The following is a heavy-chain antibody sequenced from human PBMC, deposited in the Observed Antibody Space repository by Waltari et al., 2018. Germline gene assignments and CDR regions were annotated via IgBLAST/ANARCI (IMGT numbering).Heavy chain of an antibody. V-gene: IGHV1-69*10. CDR2: IIPILGIA. D-gene: IGHD3-10*01. CDR3: VRGMVQGDSYYYYMDV. CDR1: GGTFSSYA. J-gene: IGHJ6*03. Sequence: QVQLVQSGAEVKKPGSSVKVSCKASGGTFSSYAISWVRQAPGQGLEWMGGIIPILGIANYAQKFQGRVTITADKSTSTAYMELSSLRSEDTAVYYCVRGMVQGDSYYYYMDVWGKGTTVTVSS.